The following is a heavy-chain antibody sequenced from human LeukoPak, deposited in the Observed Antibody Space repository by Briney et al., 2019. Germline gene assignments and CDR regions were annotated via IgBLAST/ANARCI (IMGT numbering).Heavy chain of an antibody. D-gene: IGHD5-24*01. Sequence: SEILSLTCTVSGGSVSSGSYYWTWIRQPAGKGLEWIGRIYTSGSTNYNPSLKSRVTISVDTSKNQFSLKLRSVTAADTAIYYCARDEDGYNDYWGQGTLVTVSS. CDR3: ARDEDGYNDY. V-gene: IGHV4-61*02. CDR2: IYTSGST. CDR1: GGSVSSGSYY. J-gene: IGHJ4*02.